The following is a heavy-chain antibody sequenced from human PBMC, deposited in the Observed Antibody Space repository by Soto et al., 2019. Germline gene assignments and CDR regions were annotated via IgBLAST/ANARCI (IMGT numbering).Heavy chain of an antibody. Sequence: NPSETLSLTCRVSGDSISSFYWSWIRQPPGKGLEWIGDIHDSGSTNYNPSLKSRVSISVDTSENQFSLRLRSVTAADTAVYYCARNVGGVDFDYWGQGTQVTVSS. V-gene: IGHV4-59*01. J-gene: IGHJ4*02. D-gene: IGHD1-26*01. CDR1: GDSISSFY. CDR3: ARNVGGVDFDY. CDR2: IHDSGST.